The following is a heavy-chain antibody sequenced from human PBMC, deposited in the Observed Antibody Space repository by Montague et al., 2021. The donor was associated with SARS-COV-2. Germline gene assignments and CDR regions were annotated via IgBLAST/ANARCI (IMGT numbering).Heavy chain of an antibody. CDR3: ARRYDFYRAEAFDV. J-gene: IGHJ3*01. D-gene: IGHD3-3*01. CDR2: IYWDGDQ. Sequence: PALVKPTQTLTLTCVFSGFSLNTDGVGVAWIRRPPGKALEWLALIYWDGDQRYSPSLKTRVTTTKDTSRNRVVLTMTNLDPVDTATYCCARRYDFYRAEAFDVWGQGTMVTVSS. CDR1: GFSLNTDGVG. V-gene: IGHV2-5*02.